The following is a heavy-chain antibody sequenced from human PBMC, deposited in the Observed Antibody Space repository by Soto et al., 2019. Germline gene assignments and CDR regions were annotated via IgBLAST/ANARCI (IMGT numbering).Heavy chain of an antibody. CDR3: ARGLIKLAGGAFDI. Sequence: LRLSCAASGFTFSSSVVHWARQAPGKGLEWVAVISSDESNEDYADSVKGRFSISRDNSKNTLYLQMSSLRADDTAVYYCARGLIKLAGGAFDIWGQGTMVTVSS. CDR2: ISSDESNE. CDR1: GFTFSSSV. J-gene: IGHJ3*02. D-gene: IGHD3-16*01. V-gene: IGHV3-33*01.